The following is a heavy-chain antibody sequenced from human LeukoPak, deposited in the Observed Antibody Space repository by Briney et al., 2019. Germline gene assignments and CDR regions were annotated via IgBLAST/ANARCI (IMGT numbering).Heavy chain of an antibody. D-gene: IGHD6-13*01. J-gene: IGHJ4*02. V-gene: IGHV4-4*07. CDR1: GGSISSSY. CDR3: ARDFEAAAGLYCFDY. CDR2: IYTSGST. Sequence: SETLSLTCTVSGGSISSSYWSWIRQPAGKGLEWIGRIYTSGSTNYNPSLKSRVTMSVDTSKNQLSLKLSSVTAADTAVYYCARDFEAAAGLYCFDYWGQGTLVTVSS.